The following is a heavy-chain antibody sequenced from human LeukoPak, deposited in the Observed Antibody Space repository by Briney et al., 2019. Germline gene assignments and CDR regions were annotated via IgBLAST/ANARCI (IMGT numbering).Heavy chain of an antibody. J-gene: IGHJ5*02. CDR1: GYTFTGYY. CDR3: ARDYRPRIAVAGSPRRFDP. Sequence: ASVKVSCKASGYTFTGYYMHWVRQAPGQGLEWMGRINPNSGGTNYAQKFQGRVTMTRDTSISTAYMELSRLRSDDTAVYYCARDYRPRIAVAGSPRRFDPWGQGTLVTVSS. CDR2: INPNSGGT. V-gene: IGHV1-2*06. D-gene: IGHD6-19*01.